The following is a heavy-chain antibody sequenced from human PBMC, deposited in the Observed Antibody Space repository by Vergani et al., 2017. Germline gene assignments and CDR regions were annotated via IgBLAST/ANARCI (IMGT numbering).Heavy chain of an antibody. J-gene: IGHJ4*02. CDR1: GGTFSSYA. CDR2: IIPILGIA. Sequence: QVQLVQSGAEVKKPGASVKVSCKASGGTFSSYAISWVRQAPGQGLEWMGRIIPILGIANYAQKFQGRVTITADKSTSTAYMELSSLRSEDTAVYYCVRVGSSGWPYYFDYWGQGTLVTVSS. CDR3: VRVGSSGWPYYFDY. V-gene: IGHV1-69*04. D-gene: IGHD6-19*01.